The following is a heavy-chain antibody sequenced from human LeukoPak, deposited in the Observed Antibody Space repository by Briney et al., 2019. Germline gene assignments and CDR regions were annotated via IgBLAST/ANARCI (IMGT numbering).Heavy chain of an antibody. D-gene: IGHD2-21*02. Sequence: GGSLRLSCAASGFTLSNVWMSWVRQAPGKGLEWVSCISAIGGRTYYADSVKGRFTMPRDNARRTLFLQMNSLRAEDTAVYYCAKDIGYCGGDCFSAIDSWGQGSLVSVCS. J-gene: IGHJ4*02. CDR2: ISAIGGRT. V-gene: IGHV3-23*01. CDR1: GFTLSNVW. CDR3: AKDIGYCGGDCFSAIDS.